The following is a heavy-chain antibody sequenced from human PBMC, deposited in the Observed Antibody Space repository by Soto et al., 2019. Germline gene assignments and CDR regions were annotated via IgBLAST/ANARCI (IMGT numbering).Heavy chain of an antibody. D-gene: IGHD6-13*01. CDR1: GGSVSSGSYY. CDR2: IYYSGST. J-gene: IGHJ5*02. V-gene: IGHV4-61*01. Sequence: NPSETLSLTCTVSGGSVSSGSYYWSWIRQPPGKGLEWIGYIYYSGSTNYNPSLKSRVTISVDTSKNQFSLKLSSVTAADTAVYYCARSFLSSYRHPGIEAAGTLSWFVPLGQGTLVTVSS. CDR3: ARSFLSSYRHPGIEAAGTLSWFVP.